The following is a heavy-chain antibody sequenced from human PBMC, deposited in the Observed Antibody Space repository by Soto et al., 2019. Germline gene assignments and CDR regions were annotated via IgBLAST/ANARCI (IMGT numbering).Heavy chain of an antibody. J-gene: IGHJ6*01. D-gene: IGHD3-3*01. Sequence: QVQLVQSGAAVKKPGSSVKVSCKASGGTFSSYAISWVRQAPGPGLEWMGGIIPIFGPANYAQKFQGRVTITADEYTSTAYMELSSLRSEDTAVYYCARGCGIFGVVIPYPYGMDVWGQGTTVTVSS. V-gene: IGHV1-69*01. CDR1: GGTFSSYA. CDR2: IIPIFGPA. CDR3: ARGCGIFGVVIPYPYGMDV.